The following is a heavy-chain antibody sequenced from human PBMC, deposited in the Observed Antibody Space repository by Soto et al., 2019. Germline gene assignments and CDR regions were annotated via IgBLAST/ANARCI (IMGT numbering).Heavy chain of an antibody. J-gene: IGHJ3*02. CDR3: VSGGFHDAFDI. Sequence: SETLSLTCTVSGGSISSYYWSWIRQPPGKGLEWIGFIYYSGSTNYNPSLKSRVTISVDTSKNQFSLKLSSVTAADTAVYYCVSGGFHDAFDIWGQGTMVTVSS. CDR2: IYYSGST. D-gene: IGHD3-16*01. CDR1: GGSISSYY. V-gene: IGHV4-59*08.